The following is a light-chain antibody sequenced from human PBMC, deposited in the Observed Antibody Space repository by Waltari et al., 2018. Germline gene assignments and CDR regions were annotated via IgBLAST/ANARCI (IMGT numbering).Light chain of an antibody. CDR1: SPNIGSNY. CDR3: ATWDDSLSGPV. Sequence: QSVLTQPPSASGTPGQRVTISCSGSSPNIGSNYVYWYQQLPGTAPKLLIYRNNQRPSGVPDRFSGSKSGTSASLAISGLRSDDEADYYCATWDDSLSGPVFGGGTKVTVL. J-gene: IGLJ2*01. V-gene: IGLV1-47*01. CDR2: RNN.